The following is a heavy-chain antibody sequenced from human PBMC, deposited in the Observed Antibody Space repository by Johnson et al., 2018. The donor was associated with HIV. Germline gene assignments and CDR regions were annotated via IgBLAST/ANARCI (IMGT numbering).Heavy chain of an antibody. Sequence: EVQLVESGGGVVRPGGSLRLSCAASGFTFDDYAMHWVRQVPGQGLEWVSGISWNSGSIDYADSVQGRVTISRDNAKNSLYLQMNSLRGEDTALYYCAKAVQLLEWLSHPDAFDIWGQGTMVTVSA. CDR1: GFTFDDYA. CDR2: ISWNSGSI. CDR3: AKAVQLLEWLSHPDAFDI. V-gene: IGHV3-9*01. D-gene: IGHD3-3*01. J-gene: IGHJ3*02.